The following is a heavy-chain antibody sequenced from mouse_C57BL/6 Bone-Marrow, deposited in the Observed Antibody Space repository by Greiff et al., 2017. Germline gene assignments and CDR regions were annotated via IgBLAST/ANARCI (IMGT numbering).Heavy chain of an antibody. V-gene: IGHV5-16*01. D-gene: IGHD2-5*01. CDR1: GFTFSDYY. J-gene: IGHJ2*01. CDR3: ARAYYSNYPDY. CDR2: INYDGSST. Sequence: EVHLVESEGGLVQPGSSMKLSCTASGFTFSDYYMAWVRQVPEKGLEWVANINYDGSSTYYLDSLKSRFIISRDNEKNILYLQMSSLKSEDTATYYCARAYYSNYPDYWGQGTTLTVSS.